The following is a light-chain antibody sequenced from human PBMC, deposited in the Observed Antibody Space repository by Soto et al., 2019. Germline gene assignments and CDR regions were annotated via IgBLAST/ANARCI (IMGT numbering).Light chain of an antibody. CDR2: SNI. CDR3: CSYRSSSLYV. CDR1: SSNIRRNT. Sequence: QSVLTQPPSASGTPGQRVIMSCSGSSSNIRRNTVNWYQQLPGTAPKLLIYSNIQRPSGVPDRFSGSKSGTSASLAISGLQSEDEADYYCCSYRSSSLYVFGTGTKLTVL. V-gene: IGLV1-44*01. J-gene: IGLJ1*01.